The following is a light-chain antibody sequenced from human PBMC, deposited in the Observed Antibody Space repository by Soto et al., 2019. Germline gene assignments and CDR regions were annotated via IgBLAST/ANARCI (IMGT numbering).Light chain of an antibody. CDR1: QGISSW. CDR3: QKYNSAPWT. Sequence: DLQMTQSPSSVSASVGDIVTITCRASQGISSWLAWYQQKPGTVPKLLISAASTLQTGVPSRFSGGGSGTDFTLTISSLQPEDVATYYCQKYNSAPWTFAQGTKVDIK. CDR2: AAS. V-gene: IGKV1-27*01. J-gene: IGKJ1*01.